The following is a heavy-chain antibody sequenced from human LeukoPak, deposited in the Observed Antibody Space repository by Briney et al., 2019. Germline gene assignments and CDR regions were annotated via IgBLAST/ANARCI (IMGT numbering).Heavy chain of an antibody. Sequence: GGSLRLSCAASGFTFSSYSMNWVRQAPGKGLEWVSSISSSSSYMYYADSMKGRFTISRDNAKNTLYLQMNSLRAEDTTVYYCVRDLGGRSGHWGQGTLVTVSS. CDR3: VRDLGGRSGH. D-gene: IGHD1-26*01. V-gene: IGHV3-21*01. CDR2: ISSSSSYM. J-gene: IGHJ4*02. CDR1: GFTFSSYS.